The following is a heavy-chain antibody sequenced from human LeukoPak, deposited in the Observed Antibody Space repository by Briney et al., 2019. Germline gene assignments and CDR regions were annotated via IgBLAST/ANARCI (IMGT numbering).Heavy chain of an antibody. D-gene: IGHD2-8*01. Sequence: PGGSLRLSCEASGFTFSSYAMSWVRQAPGKRLEGVSVISGSGGSTYYADSVKGRLTISRDNSRNTLYLQMNSLRAEDTAVYYCAKGGYCTNGVCYYGSFDYWGQGSLVTVSS. CDR3: AKGGYCTNGVCYYGSFDY. V-gene: IGHV3-23*01. J-gene: IGHJ4*02. CDR1: GFTFSSYA. CDR2: ISGSGGST.